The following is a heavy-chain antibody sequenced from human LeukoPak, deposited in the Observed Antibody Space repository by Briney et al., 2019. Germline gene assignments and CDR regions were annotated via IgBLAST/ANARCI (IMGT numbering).Heavy chain of an antibody. J-gene: IGHJ4*02. Sequence: SETLSLTCTVSGGSVSRSPYYWGRIRPPPGQGLEWIGNIYYSGSTYYNPSLKSRVTISVDTSKNQFSLKVTSVTAADTAVYYCATNTVTGTDYWGEGTLVTASS. CDR3: ATNTVTGTDY. V-gene: IGHV4-39*07. CDR1: GGSVSRSPYY. CDR2: IYYSGST. D-gene: IGHD4-17*01.